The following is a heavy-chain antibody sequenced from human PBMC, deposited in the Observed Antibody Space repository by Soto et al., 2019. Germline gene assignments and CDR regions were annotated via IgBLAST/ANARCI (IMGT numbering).Heavy chain of an antibody. CDR2: IRNTVGRK. CDR1: GFTFNNYA. CDR3: AKAGTVSYYDVDS. Sequence: GVSLRLSCAASGFTFNNYAMNWVRQAQGKGLEWRSGIRNTVGRKGYSDSVKSRFTISRNKSSNKLCQQMNSLRPAETAVYDCAKAGTVSYYDVDSWRPGTQVTVSS. V-gene: IGHV3-23*01. J-gene: IGHJ4*02. D-gene: IGHD3-3*01.